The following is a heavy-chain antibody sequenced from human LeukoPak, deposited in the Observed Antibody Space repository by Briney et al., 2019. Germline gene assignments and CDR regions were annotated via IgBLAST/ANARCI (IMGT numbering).Heavy chain of an antibody. V-gene: IGHV1-69*06. J-gene: IGHJ4*02. CDR3: AKGTSSGWYYFDY. CDR1: GGTFSSYA. CDR2: IIPIFGTA. D-gene: IGHD6-19*01. Sequence: SVKVSCKASGGTFSSYAISWVRQAPGQGLEWMGGIIPIFGTANYAQKFQGRVTITADKSTSTAYMELSSLRSEDTAVYYCAKGTSSGWYYFDYWGQGTLVTVSS.